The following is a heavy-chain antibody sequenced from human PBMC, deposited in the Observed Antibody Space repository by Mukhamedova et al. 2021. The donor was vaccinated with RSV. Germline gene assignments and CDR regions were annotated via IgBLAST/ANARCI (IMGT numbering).Heavy chain of an antibody. CDR2: INHSGST. CDR1: ISSGYY. V-gene: IGHV4-38-2*01. Sequence: ISSGYYWGWIRQPPGKGLEWIGSINHSGSTYYNPSLKSRVTISVDTSKNQFSLKLSSVTAADTAVYFCARCYSSPSGRTFDYWG. CDR3: ARCYSSPSGRTFDY. D-gene: IGHD6-6*01. J-gene: IGHJ4*01.